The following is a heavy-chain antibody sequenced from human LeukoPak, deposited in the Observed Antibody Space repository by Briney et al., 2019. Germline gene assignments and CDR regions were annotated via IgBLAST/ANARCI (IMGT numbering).Heavy chain of an antibody. CDR3: YYYDSSGYYYGY. CDR2: INPNSGGT. V-gene: IGHV1-2*02. D-gene: IGHD3-22*01. CDR1: GYTFTSYA. J-gene: IGHJ4*02. Sequence: GASVKVSCKASGYTFTSYAMNWVRQAPGQGLEWMGWINPNSGGTNYAQKFQGRFTMTRDTSISTAYMELSRLRSDDTAVYYCYYYDSSGYYYGYWGQGTLVTVSS.